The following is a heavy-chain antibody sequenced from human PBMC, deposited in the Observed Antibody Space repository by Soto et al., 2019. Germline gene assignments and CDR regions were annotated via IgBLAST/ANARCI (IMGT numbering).Heavy chain of an antibody. CDR1: GFTFDDYA. J-gene: IGHJ6*03. CDR2: ISWNSGSI. CDR3: AKDGSWGSYRYYYYYYMDV. D-gene: IGHD3-16*02. V-gene: IGHV3-9*01. Sequence: EVQLVESGGGLVQPGRSLRLSCAASGFTFDDYAMHWVRQAPGKGLEWVSGISWNSGSIGYAASVKGRFTISRDNAKNSLYLQMNSLRAEDTALYYCAKDGSWGSYRYYYYYYMDVWGKGPTVTVSS.